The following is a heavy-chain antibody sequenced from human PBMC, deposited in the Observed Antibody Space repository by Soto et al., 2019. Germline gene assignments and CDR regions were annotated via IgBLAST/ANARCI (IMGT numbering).Heavy chain of an antibody. CDR3: TADLGEPGRPPTMVVTAILEYDY. V-gene: IGHV3-15*07. D-gene: IGHD2-21*02. J-gene: IGHJ4*02. CDR2: IKSKTDGGTT. Sequence: EVQLVESGGGLVKPGGSLRLSCAASGFTFSNAWMNWVRQAPGKGLEWVGRIKSKTDGGTTDYAAPVKGRFTISRDDSKNTLYLQMNSLKTDDTAVYYCTADLGEPGRPPTMVVTAILEYDYWGQGTLVTVSS. CDR1: GFTFSNAW.